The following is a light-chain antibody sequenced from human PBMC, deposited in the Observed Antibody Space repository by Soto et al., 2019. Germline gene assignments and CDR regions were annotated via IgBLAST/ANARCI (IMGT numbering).Light chain of an antibody. CDR2: GAS. Sequence: EIVLTQSPGTLSLSPGERATPSCRASQSLSSNYLAWYQQKPGQAPRLLIYGASSRTTGIPDRFSGSGSGTDFTLTISRLEPEDFAVYYCQQYGGSPPYTFGQGTKLEIK. CDR1: QSLSSNY. CDR3: QQYGGSPPYT. J-gene: IGKJ2*01. V-gene: IGKV3-20*01.